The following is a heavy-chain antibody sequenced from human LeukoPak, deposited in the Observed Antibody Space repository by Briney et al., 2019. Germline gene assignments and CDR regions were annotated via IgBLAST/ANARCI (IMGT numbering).Heavy chain of an antibody. CDR1: GYTFTSYY. CDR3: ARDSSVYGGNRGDFDY. J-gene: IGHJ4*02. V-gene: IGHV1-46*01. CDR2: INPSGGST. Sequence: ASVKVSCKASGYTFTSYYMHWVRQAPGQGLEWMGIINPSGGSTSYAQKFQGRVTITRDMSTSTVYMELSSLRSEDTAVYYCARDSSVYGGNRGDFDYWGQGTLVTVSS. D-gene: IGHD4/OR15-4a*01.